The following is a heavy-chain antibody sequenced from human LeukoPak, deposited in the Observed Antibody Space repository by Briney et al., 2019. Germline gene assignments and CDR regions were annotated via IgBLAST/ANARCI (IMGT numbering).Heavy chain of an antibody. CDR2: ISYDGSNK. V-gene: IGHV3-30-3*01. J-gene: IGHJ6*03. Sequence: PGGSLRLSCAASGFTFSSYAMHWVRQAPGKGLEWVAVISYDGSNKYYADSVKGRFTISRDNSKNTLYLQMNSLRAEDTAVYYCARDGWEYQLLSPYYYYYMDVWGKGITVTVSS. D-gene: IGHD2-2*01. CDR1: GFTFSSYA. CDR3: ARDGWEYQLLSPYYYYYMDV.